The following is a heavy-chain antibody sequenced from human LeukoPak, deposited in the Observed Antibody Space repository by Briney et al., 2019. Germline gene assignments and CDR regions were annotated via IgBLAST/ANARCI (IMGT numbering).Heavy chain of an antibody. CDR2: IYSGGTT. D-gene: IGHD5-18*01. CDR3: AIDLYSYAHGNIY. CDR1: GFAVSSNY. Sequence: GGSLRLSCAASGFAVSSNYMSWVRQAPGKGLEWVSVIYSGGTTYYADSVKGRFSISRDNSKNTLYLQMNSLRAEDTAVYYCAIDLYSYAHGNIYWGQGTLVTVSS. J-gene: IGHJ4*02. V-gene: IGHV3-66*01.